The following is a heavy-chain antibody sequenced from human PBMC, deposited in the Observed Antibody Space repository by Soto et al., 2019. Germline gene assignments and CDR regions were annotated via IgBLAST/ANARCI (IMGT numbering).Heavy chain of an antibody. V-gene: IGHV3-9*01. CDR1: GFTFDVYA. Sequence: EVQLVESGGGWGQPGRSLRISCAASGFTFDVYAMHWVRQAPGKGLEWVSGINYNSGSVGYADSVKGRFTISRDNDKNSLHLQMNSLRAEDTAVYYCAKDISLRGWVYLVGEYWGKGTLVTVST. CDR3: AKDISLRGWVYLVGEY. J-gene: IGHJ4*02. D-gene: IGHD3-10*01. CDR2: INYNSGSV.